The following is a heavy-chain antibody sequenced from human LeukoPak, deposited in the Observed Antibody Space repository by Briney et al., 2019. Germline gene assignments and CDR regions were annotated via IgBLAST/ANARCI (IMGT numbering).Heavy chain of an antibody. D-gene: IGHD3-9*01. CDR1: GGTFSSCA. CDR3: ARGNDILTGYFF. CDR2: IIPIFGTA. Sequence: SVKVSCKASGGTFSSCAISWVRQAPGQGLEWMGGIIPIFGTANYAQKFQGRVTITADESTSTAYMELSSLRSEDTAVYYCARGNDILTGYFFWGQGTLVTVSS. V-gene: IGHV1-69*13. J-gene: IGHJ4*02.